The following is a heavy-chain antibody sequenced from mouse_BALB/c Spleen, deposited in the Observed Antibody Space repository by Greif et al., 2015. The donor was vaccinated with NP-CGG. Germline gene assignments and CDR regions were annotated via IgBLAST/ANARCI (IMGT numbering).Heavy chain of an antibody. CDR2: INPSTGYT. V-gene: IGHV1-7*01. J-gene: IGHJ3*01. CDR3: ARGEVYYGYDEIDY. CDR1: GYTFTSYW. D-gene: IGHD2-2*01. Sequence: VKLVESGAELAKPGASVKMSCKASGYTFTSYWMHWVKQRPGQGLEWIGYINPSTGYTEYNQKFKDKATLTADKSSSTAYMQLSSLTSEDSAVYYCARGEVYYGYDEIDYWGQGTLVTVSA.